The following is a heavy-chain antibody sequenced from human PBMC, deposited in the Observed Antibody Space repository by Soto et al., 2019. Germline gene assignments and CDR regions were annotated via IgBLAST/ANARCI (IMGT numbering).Heavy chain of an antibody. CDR2: MYYGGST. CDR3: TREEVAYYGSGSYKWFDP. J-gene: IGHJ5*02. Sequence: SETLSLTCTVSGGSVSSGNYYCSWIRQPPGKGLEWIGYMYYGGSTNYNPSLKSRATISVDTSKNQFSLKLSSVTAADTAVYYCTREEVAYYGSGSYKWFDPWGQGTRVTVSS. CDR1: GGSVSSGNYY. V-gene: IGHV4-61*01. D-gene: IGHD3-10*01.